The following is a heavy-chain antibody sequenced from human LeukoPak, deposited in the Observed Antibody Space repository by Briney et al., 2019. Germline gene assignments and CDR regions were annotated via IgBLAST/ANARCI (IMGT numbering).Heavy chain of an antibody. J-gene: IGHJ4*02. V-gene: IGHV4-31*11. Sequence: SETLSLTCAVYGGSFSGYYWSWIRQHPGTGLEWIGNIYYSGSTYSNPSLKSRVTISVDTSENQFSLKLTSVTAADTAVYYCARSFYYDSSTYILDSWGQGTLVTVSS. D-gene: IGHD3-22*01. CDR2: IYYSGST. CDR3: ARSFYYDSSTYILDS. CDR1: GGSFSGYY.